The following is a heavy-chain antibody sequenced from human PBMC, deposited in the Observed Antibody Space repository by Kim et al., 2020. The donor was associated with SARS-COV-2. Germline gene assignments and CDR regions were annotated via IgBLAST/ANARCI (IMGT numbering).Heavy chain of an antibody. CDR3: AKDLSPTGYSSGSRR. CDR1: GFTFSSYA. D-gene: IGHD6-19*01. Sequence: GGSLRLSCAASGFTFSSYAMSWVRQAPGKGLEWVSAISGSGGSTYYADSVKGRFTISRDNSKNTLYLQMNSLRAEDTAVYYCAKDLSPTGYSSGSRRWGQGALVTVSS. J-gene: IGHJ4*02. V-gene: IGHV3-23*01. CDR2: ISGSGGST.